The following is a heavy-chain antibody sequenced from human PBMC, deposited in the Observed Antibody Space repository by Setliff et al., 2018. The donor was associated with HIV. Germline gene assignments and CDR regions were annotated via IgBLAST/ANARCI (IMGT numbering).Heavy chain of an antibody. CDR1: GFTFSDCS. CDR2: ITSTGRTI. J-gene: IGHJ5*02. V-gene: IGHV3-48*01. Sequence: GGSLRLSCAASGFTFSDCSMNWVRQAPGKGLEWISYITSTGRTIFYADSVKGRFNISRDNDKNSVHLQMNSLRAEDPAVYYCESSGSGGYINWFGPWGQGTLVTFSS. D-gene: IGHD3-10*01. CDR3: ESSGSGGYINWFGP.